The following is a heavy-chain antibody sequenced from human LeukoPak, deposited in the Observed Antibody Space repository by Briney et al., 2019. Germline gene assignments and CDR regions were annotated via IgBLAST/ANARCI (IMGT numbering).Heavy chain of an antibody. CDR1: GFTFSSYS. J-gene: IGHJ4*02. V-gene: IGHV3-21*01. CDR3: ARASIAAAGTRPGFDY. Sequence: GGSLRLSCAASGFTFSSYSMNWVRQAPGKGLEWVSSISSSSSYIYYADSVKGRFTIARDNAKNSLYLQMNSLRAEDTAVYYCARASIAAAGTRPGFDYWGQGTLVTVSS. CDR2: ISSSSSYI. D-gene: IGHD6-13*01.